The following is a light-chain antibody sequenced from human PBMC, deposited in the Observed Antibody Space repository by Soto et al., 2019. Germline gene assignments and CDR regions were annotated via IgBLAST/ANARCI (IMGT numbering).Light chain of an antibody. J-gene: IGKJ3*01. V-gene: IGKV3-20*01. Sequence: EIVLTQSPGTLSLSPGERATLSCRASQSVSSSYLAWYQQKPGQAPRLLIYGASGRATGIPDRFSGSGSGTDFTRTVSRLEPEDFAVCYCQQYGSSPLFTFGPGTKVDIK. CDR1: QSVSSSY. CDR3: QQYGSSPLFT. CDR2: GAS.